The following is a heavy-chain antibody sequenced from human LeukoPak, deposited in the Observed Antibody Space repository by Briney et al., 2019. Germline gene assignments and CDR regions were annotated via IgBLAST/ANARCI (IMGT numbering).Heavy chain of an antibody. CDR1: GCSISSGGYS. V-gene: IGHV4-30-2*01. Sequence: PSQTLSLTCAVSGCSISSGGYSWSWIRQPPGKGREWFGEINHSGSTNYNPSLNSRVTISVNTSKNQFSLKLSSVTAADTAVYYCARRHLPRPHMDVWGKGTTVTVSS. CDR3: ARRHLPRPHMDV. CDR2: INHSGST. J-gene: IGHJ6*03.